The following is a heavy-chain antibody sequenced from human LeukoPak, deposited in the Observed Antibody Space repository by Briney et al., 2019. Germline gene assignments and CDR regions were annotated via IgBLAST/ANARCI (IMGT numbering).Heavy chain of an antibody. CDR2: INPNSGGT. V-gene: IGHV1-2*02. CDR3: ASIFSRFGDHAFDI. J-gene: IGHJ3*02. CDR1: GYTFTGYY. Sequence: GASVKVSCKASGYTFTGYYMHWVRQAPGQGLEWMGWINPNSGGTNYAQKFQGRVTITTDESTSTAYMELSSLRSEDTAVYYCASIFSRFGDHAFDIWGQGTMVTVSS. D-gene: IGHD3-10*01.